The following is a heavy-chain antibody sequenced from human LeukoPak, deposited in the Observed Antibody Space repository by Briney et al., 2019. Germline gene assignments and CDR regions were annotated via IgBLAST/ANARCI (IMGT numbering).Heavy chain of an antibody. Sequence: PETLSLTCTVSGGSISSYYWSWIRQPPGKGLEWIGYIYYSGSTNYNPSLKSRVTISVDTSKNQFSLKLSSVTAADTAVYYCARGSSSPLGYWGQGTLVTVSS. CDR2: IYYSGST. CDR1: GGSISSYY. CDR3: ARGSSSPLGY. D-gene: IGHD6-13*01. V-gene: IGHV4-59*01. J-gene: IGHJ4*02.